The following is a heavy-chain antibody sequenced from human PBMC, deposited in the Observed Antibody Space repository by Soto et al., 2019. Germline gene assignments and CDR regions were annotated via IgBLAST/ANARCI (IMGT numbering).Heavy chain of an antibody. J-gene: IGHJ4*02. CDR1: GFSLSTSGVG. CDR2: IYWDDDK. V-gene: IGHV2-5*02. Sequence: QITLKESGPTLVKPTQTLTLTCTFSGFSLSTSGVGVGWIRQPPGKALEWLALIYWDDDKRYSPFLKSRLTPXKXTXXNQVVLTMTNMDPVDTATYYCAHMSASVFLGLPDYWGQGTLVTVSS. D-gene: IGHD5-18*01. CDR3: AHMSASVFLGLPDY.